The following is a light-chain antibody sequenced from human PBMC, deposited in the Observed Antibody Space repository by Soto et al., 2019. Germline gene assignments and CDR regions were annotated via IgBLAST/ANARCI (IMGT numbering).Light chain of an antibody. CDR3: QQSYSTPRT. CDR1: QSISSY. Sequence: DIQMTQSPSSLSASVGDRVTITCRASQSISSYLNWYQQKPGKAPKLLIYAASSLQSGVPSRFSVCGSGTDFTLTISSLQPEDFATYYCQQSYSTPRTFGQGTKVEIK. V-gene: IGKV1-39*01. J-gene: IGKJ1*01. CDR2: AAS.